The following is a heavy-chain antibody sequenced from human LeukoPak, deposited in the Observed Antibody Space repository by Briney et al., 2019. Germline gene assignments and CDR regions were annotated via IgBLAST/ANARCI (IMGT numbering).Heavy chain of an antibody. CDR2: ISGRGGST. CDR3: AKEVAYCGGDCYTGDAFDI. V-gene: IGHV3-23*01. CDR1: GFTFSSYA. J-gene: IGHJ3*02. D-gene: IGHD2-21*02. Sequence: PGGSLRLSCAASGFTFSSYAMSWVRQAPVKGLEWVSAISGRGGSTYYADSVKGRLTISRDNSKNTLYLQMNSLRAEDTAVYYCAKEVAYCGGDCYTGDAFDIWGQGTMVTVSS.